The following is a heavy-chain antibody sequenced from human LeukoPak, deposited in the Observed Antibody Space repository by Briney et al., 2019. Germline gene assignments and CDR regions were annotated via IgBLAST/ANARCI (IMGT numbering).Heavy chain of an antibody. V-gene: IGHV4-59*08. Sequence: PSETLSLTCTVSGGSNSSFYWSWIRQPPGKGLEWIGYIYYSGSTNYNPSLKSRVTISVDTSKNQFSLKLSSVTAADTAVYYCARQSYYDSSGYYRYGMDVWGQETTVTVSS. CDR2: IYYSGST. J-gene: IGHJ6*01. CDR1: GGSNSSFY. CDR3: ARQSYYDSSGYYRYGMDV. D-gene: IGHD3-22*01.